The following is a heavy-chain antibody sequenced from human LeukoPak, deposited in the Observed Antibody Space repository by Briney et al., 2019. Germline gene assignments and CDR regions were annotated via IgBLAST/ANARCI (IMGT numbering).Heavy chain of an antibody. D-gene: IGHD2-2*01. J-gene: IGHJ5*02. Sequence: GESLKISCKGSGYSFTSYWIGWVRQMPGKGLEWMGIIYPGDSDTRYSPSFQGQVTISADKSISTAYLQWSSLKASDTAMYYCARHVRGYCSSTSRYAFDPWGQGTLVTVSS. V-gene: IGHV5-51*01. CDR1: GYSFTSYW. CDR2: IYPGDSDT. CDR3: ARHVRGYCSSTSRYAFDP.